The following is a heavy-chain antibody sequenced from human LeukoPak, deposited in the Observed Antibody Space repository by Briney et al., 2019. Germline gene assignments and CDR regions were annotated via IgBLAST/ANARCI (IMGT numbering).Heavy chain of an antibody. CDR2: IYWDDDK. CDR3: ARTLLTGDAFDI. J-gene: IGHJ3*02. CDR1: GFSLTTRGVG. D-gene: IGHD7-27*01. V-gene: IGHV2-5*02. Sequence: ESGPTLPNPTQTLTLTCSFSGFSLTTRGVGVGWIRQPPGKALECLALIYWDDDKRYRPSLKSRVTITKDTSKNQVVLTMTNMDPVDTATYYCARTLLTGDAFDIWGQGTMVTVSS.